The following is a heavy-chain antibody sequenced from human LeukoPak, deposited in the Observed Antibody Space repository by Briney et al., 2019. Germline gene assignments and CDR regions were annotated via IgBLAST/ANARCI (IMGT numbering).Heavy chain of an antibody. J-gene: IGHJ3*02. Sequence: GASVKVSCKASGYTFTSYYMHWVRQAPGQGLEWMGIINPSGGSTSYAQKFQGRVTMTRDTSTSTVYMELSSLRPEDTAVYYCAIAAAGALGAFDIWGQGTMVTVSS. CDR1: GYTFTSYY. D-gene: IGHD6-13*01. V-gene: IGHV1-46*03. CDR3: AIAAAGALGAFDI. CDR2: INPSGGST.